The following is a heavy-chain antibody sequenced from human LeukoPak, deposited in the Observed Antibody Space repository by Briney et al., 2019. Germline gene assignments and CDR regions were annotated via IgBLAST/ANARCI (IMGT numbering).Heavy chain of an antibody. CDR1: GFTFSSYA. CDR2: ISGSGGST. V-gene: IGHV3-23*01. Sequence: GGSLRLSCAASGFTFSSYAMSWVRQAPGKGLEWVSAISGSGGSTYYADSVKGRFTISRDNSKNTLYLQMNSLRADDTAVYYCARSLRVRGVPDYMDVWGKGTTVTISS. CDR3: ARSLRVRGVPDYMDV. J-gene: IGHJ6*03. D-gene: IGHD3-10*01.